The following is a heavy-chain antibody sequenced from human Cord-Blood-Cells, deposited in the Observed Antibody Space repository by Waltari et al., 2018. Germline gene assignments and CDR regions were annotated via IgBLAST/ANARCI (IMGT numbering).Heavy chain of an antibody. CDR2: ISSSGSTI. CDR3: ARDGTPYDILTGYYDY. Sequence: EVQLVESGGGLVQPGGSLRLSCAASGFTFSSYEMNWVRQAPGKGLEWVSYISSSGSTIYYADSVKGRFTIARDNAKNSLYLQMNSLRAEDTAVYYCARDGTPYDILTGYYDYWGQGTLVTVSS. V-gene: IGHV3-48*03. CDR1: GFTFSSYE. D-gene: IGHD3-9*01. J-gene: IGHJ4*02.